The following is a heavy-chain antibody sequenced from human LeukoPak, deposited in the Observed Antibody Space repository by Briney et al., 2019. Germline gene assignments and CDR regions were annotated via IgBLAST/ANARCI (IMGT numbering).Heavy chain of an antibody. CDR1: GYSFTSYW. J-gene: IGHJ6*02. CDR2: IDPSDSYT. D-gene: IGHD3-10*01. CDR3: ASRGVHYYYGMDV. Sequence: GESLKISWKGSGYSFTSYWISWVRQMPGKGLEWMGRIDPSDSYTNYSPSFQGHVTISADKSISTAYLQWSSLKASDTAMYCCASRGVHYYYGMDVWGQGTTVTVSS. V-gene: IGHV5-10-1*01.